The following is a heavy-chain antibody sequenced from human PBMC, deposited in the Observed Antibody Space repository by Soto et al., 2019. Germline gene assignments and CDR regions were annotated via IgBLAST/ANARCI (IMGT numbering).Heavy chain of an antibody. V-gene: IGHV3-23*01. Sequence: GGSLRLSCAASGFTFSTFAMNWVRQAPGQGLEWVSGITGGSGFTFYADSVKGRFTISRDDSENTLFLQMSSLRAEDTAKYYCARSGPTNYFDFWGQGTLVTVSS. J-gene: IGHJ4*02. CDR2: ITGGSGFT. D-gene: IGHD1-26*01. CDR1: GFTFSTFA. CDR3: ARSGPTNYFDF.